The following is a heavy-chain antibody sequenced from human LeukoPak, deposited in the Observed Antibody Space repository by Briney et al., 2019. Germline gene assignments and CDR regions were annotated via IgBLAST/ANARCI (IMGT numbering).Heavy chain of an antibody. CDR1: GFTFSSYA. CDR2: ICGSGGST. D-gene: IGHD3-10*01. Sequence: PGGSLRLSCAASGFTFSSYAMSWVRQAPGKGLEGVSPICGSGGSTYYADSVRGRSTISSDNSNNTLYLQMNSLRAEDTAVYYCAKVRGVIIGGQGTLVTVSS. J-gene: IGHJ4*02. V-gene: IGHV3-23*01. CDR3: AKVRGVII.